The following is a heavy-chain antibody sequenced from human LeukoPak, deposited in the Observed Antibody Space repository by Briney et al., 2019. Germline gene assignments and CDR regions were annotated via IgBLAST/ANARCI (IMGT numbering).Heavy chain of an antibody. CDR1: GGSISSSSYY. D-gene: IGHD3-22*01. CDR3: ARHLAYYYDSSGYYYAFDI. CDR2: IYYSGST. V-gene: IGHV4-39*01. Sequence: SETLSLTCTVSGGSISSSSYYWGWIRQPPGKGLEWIGSIYYSGSTYYNPSLKSRVTISVDTSKNQFSLKLSSVTAADTAVYYCARHLAYYYDSSGYYYAFDIWGQGTTVTVSS. J-gene: IGHJ3*02.